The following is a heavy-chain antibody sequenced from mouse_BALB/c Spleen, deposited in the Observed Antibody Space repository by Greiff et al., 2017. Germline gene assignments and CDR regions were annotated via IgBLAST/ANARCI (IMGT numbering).Heavy chain of an antibody. CDR2: IYPSDSYT. Sequence: VQLQQPGAELVRPGASVKLSCKASGYTFTSYWINWVKQRPGQGLEWIGNIYPSDSYTNYNQKFKDKATLTVDKSSSTAYMQLSSPTSEDSAVYYCTRGGNLYYYAMDYWGQGTSVTVSS. J-gene: IGHJ4*01. D-gene: IGHD2-1*01. V-gene: IGHV1-69*02. CDR1: GYTFTSYW. CDR3: TRGGNLYYYAMDY.